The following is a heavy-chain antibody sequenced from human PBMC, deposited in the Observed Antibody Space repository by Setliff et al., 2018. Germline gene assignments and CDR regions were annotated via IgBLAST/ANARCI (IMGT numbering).Heavy chain of an antibody. J-gene: IGHJ3*02. CDR2: MYHSGST. CDR1: GYSISSDYY. D-gene: IGHD2-2*01. CDR3: ARALGYCSRTSCYADAFDI. V-gene: IGHV4-38-2*01. Sequence: SETLSLTCAVSGYSISSDYYWGWIRQPPGKGLEWIGGMYHSGSTYYNPSLKSRVTISVDTSKNQFSLKLNYVTAADTAVCYCARALGYCSRTSCYADAFDIWGQGTMVTVSS.